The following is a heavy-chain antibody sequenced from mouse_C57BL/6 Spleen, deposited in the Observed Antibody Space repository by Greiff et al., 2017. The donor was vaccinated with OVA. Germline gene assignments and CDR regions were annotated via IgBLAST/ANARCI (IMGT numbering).Heavy chain of an antibody. CDR3: ARALLYYGSSYFDY. CDR2: INYDGSST. CDR1: GFTFSDYY. D-gene: IGHD1-1*01. Sequence: DVKLVESEGGLVQPGSSMKLSCTASGFTFSDYYMAWVRQVPEKGLEWVANINYDGSSTYYLDSLKSRFIISRDNAKNILYLQMSSLKSEDTATYYCARALLYYGSSYFDYWGQGTTLTVSS. V-gene: IGHV5-16*01. J-gene: IGHJ2*01.